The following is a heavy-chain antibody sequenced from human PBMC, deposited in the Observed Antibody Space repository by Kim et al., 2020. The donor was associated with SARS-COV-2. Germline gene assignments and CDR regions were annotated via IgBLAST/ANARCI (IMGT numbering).Heavy chain of an antibody. J-gene: IGHJ4*02. D-gene: IGHD6-13*01. CDR3: ARSYSASYRIDY. V-gene: IGHV1-46*01. Sequence: TYAQTFQGRVTIPRDTSTSTVYMELSSLRSDDTAVYYCARSYSASYRIDYWGRGTLVTVSS.